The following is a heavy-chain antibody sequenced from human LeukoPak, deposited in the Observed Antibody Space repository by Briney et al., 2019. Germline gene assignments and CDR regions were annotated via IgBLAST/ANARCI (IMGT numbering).Heavy chain of an antibody. J-gene: IGHJ4*02. CDR1: GFDLSPYT. D-gene: IGHD4-17*01. CDR2: ISSSNSYM. CDR3: ARRVTTFLS. Sequence: PGGSLRLSCSASGFDLSPYTMNWVRQAPGKGLEWVASISSSNSYMYYGDSLKGRFTISRDNAKNTLYLQLGSLRAEDTATYYCARRVTTFLSWGQGTLVIVSS. V-gene: IGHV3-21*01.